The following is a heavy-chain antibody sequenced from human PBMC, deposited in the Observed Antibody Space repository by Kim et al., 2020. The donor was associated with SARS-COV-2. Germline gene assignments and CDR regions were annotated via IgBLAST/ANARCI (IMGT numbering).Heavy chain of an antibody. Sequence: SETLSLTCAVSGGSFSGYYWSWIRQPPGKGLEWIGEINHSGSTNYNPSLKSRVTISVDTSKNQFSLKLSSVTAADTAVYYCSREGGSSGYWGQGTLVTVSS. CDR2: INHSGST. D-gene: IGHD6-19*01. V-gene: IGHV4-34*01. J-gene: IGHJ4*02. CDR3: SREGGSSGY. CDR1: GGSFSGYY.